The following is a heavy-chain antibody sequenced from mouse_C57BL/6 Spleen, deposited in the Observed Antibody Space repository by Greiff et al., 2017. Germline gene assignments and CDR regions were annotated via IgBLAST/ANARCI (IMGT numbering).Heavy chain of an antibody. D-gene: IGHD6-1*01. J-gene: IGHJ3*01. CDR3: ARGCPDPGFAY. Sequence: QVQLQQSGPELVKPGASVKLSCKASGYTFTSYDINWVKQRPGQGLEWIGWIYPRDGSTKYNEKFKGKATLTVDTSSSTAYMELHSLPSEDSAVYFCARGCPDPGFAYWGQGTLVTVSA. V-gene: IGHV1-85*01. CDR2: IYPRDGST. CDR1: GYTFTSYD.